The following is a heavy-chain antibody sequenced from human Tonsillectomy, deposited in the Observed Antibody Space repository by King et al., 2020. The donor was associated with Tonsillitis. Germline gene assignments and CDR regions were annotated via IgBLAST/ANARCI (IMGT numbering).Heavy chain of an antibody. CDR1: GFSLTTSGVC. V-gene: IGHV2-70*01. J-gene: IGHJ2*01. CDR3: ARSFYSASDWYVDL. D-gene: IGHD1-26*01. CDR2: IDWDDDK. Sequence: VTLKESGPALVKPTQTLTLSCTFSGFSLTTSGVCVSWIRQPPGKALEWLALIDWDDDKYYSTSLKTRLTISKDTSKNLVVLTMTNMDPVDTATYYCARSFYSASDWYVDLWGRGTLAT.